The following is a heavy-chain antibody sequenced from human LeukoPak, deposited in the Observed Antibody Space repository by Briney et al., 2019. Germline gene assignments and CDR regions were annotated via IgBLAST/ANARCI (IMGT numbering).Heavy chain of an antibody. D-gene: IGHD3-10*01. CDR1: GFTFSSYA. J-gene: IGHJ4*02. V-gene: IGHV3-23*01. CDR2: ISGCGGSK. Sequence: GGSVRLSCAASGFTFSSYAMSWVRQAPGKGLEWVSAISGCGGSKYYADSVKGRFTISRDNSKNTLYLQMNSLRAEDTAVYYCAKDRDYGSGIGFDYWGQGTLVTVSS. CDR3: AKDRDYGSGIGFDY.